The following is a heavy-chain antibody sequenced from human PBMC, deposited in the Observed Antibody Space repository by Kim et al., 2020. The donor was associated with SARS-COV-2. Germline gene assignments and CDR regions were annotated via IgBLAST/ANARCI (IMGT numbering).Heavy chain of an antibody. CDR2: IYYSRST. CDR3: ARAVYYGSGNYFDY. V-gene: IGHV4-61*01. D-gene: IGHD3-10*01. J-gene: IGHJ4*02. Sequence: SETLSLTCTVSGGSVSSSSYYWSWIRQPPGKGLEWIGYIYYSRSTKYNASLKSRLTISLDTSKNQFSLKLSSVTAADTAVYYCARAVYYGSGNYFDYWGQGTLVTVSS. CDR1: GGSVSSSSYY.